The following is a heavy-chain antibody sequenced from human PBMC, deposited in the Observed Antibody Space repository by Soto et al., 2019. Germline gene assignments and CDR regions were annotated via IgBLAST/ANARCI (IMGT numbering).Heavy chain of an antibody. Sequence: ASVKVSCKTSGGTFSTYAIYWVRQAPGQGLEWVGAIIPLFGTADYAQKFQGRVTITADESTSTAYMELSSLRSEDTAVYYCARGTIVARQHLDYWGQGTLVTVSS. CDR1: GGTFSTYA. CDR3: ARGTIVARQHLDY. J-gene: IGHJ4*02. CDR2: IIPLFGTA. D-gene: IGHD6-6*01. V-gene: IGHV1-69*13.